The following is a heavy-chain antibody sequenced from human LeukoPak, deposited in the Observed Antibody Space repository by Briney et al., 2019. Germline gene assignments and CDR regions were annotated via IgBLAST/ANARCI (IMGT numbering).Heavy chain of an antibody. CDR2: VYYTGYT. J-gene: IGHJ5*02. Sequence: PSETLSLTCTVSGYSISSGYYWSWLRQPPGKGLEWIGYVYYTGYTNYNPSLKSRVTISVDTSKNQFSLELSSVTAADTAIYYCARDNVGWFDPWGQGTLVTVSS. V-gene: IGHV4-61*01. CDR1: GYSISSGYY. CDR3: ARDNVGWFDP.